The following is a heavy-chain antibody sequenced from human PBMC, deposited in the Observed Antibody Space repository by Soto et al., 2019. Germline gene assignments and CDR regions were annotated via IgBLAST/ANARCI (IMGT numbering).Heavy chain of an antibody. Sequence: QVQLVQSGAEVKKPGSSVNVSCKASGGTFRSYSISWVRQAPGQGLEWMGGIIPIFDITNYAQKFQGRVTITADESTSTAYMELSSLGSDYTAVYYCSRPDEGGYSSNHHYYYALDVW. CDR1: GGTFRSYS. CDR3: SRPDEGGYSSNHHYYYALDV. J-gene: IGHJ6*01. CDR2: IIPIFDIT. D-gene: IGHD3-22*01. V-gene: IGHV1-69*01.